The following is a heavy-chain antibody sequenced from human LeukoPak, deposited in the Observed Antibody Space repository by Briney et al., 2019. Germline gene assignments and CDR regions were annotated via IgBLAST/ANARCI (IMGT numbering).Heavy chain of an antibody. Sequence: GGSLRLSCAASGFTFSDYSMNWVRQAPGKGLEWVSYIGSNISAMYYADSVRGRFTISRDNAKSSLYLQMNSLRAEDTAVYYCARDLQGREDAAVGDYWGQGTRVIVSS. V-gene: IGHV3-48*04. CDR3: ARDLQGREDAAVGDY. J-gene: IGHJ4*02. CDR1: GFTFSDYS. CDR2: IGSNISAM. D-gene: IGHD6-19*01.